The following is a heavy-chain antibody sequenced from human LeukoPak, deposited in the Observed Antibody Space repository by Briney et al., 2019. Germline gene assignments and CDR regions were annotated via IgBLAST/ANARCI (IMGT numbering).Heavy chain of an antibody. D-gene: IGHD6-13*01. Sequence: SETLSLTCTVSGGSISSSSYYWGWIRQPPGKGLEWIGSIYYSGSTYYNPSLKSRVTISVDTPKNQFSLKLSSVTAADTAVYYCARHRAAAGTLDYWGQGTLVTVSS. CDR1: GGSISSSSYY. CDR2: IYYSGST. CDR3: ARHRAAAGTLDY. J-gene: IGHJ4*02. V-gene: IGHV4-39*01.